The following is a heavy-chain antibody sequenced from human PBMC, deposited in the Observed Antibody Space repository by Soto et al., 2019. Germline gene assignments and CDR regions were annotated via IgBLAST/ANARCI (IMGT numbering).Heavy chain of an antibody. CDR2: TYYRSKWYN. J-gene: IGHJ4*02. V-gene: IGHV6-1*01. CDR1: GDSVSSNSAA. D-gene: IGHD6-6*01. Sequence: SRTLSLTCAISGDSVSSNSAAWNWIRQSPSRGLEWLGRTYYRSKWYNDYAVSVKSRITINPDTSKNQFSLQLNSATPEDTAVYYCARGGVYSSFGHFDYWGQGTLVTVSS. CDR3: ARGGVYSSFGHFDY.